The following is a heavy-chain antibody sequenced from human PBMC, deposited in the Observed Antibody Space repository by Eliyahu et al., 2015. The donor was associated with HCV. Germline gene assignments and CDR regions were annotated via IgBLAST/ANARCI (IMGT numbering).Heavy chain of an antibody. CDR2: ISGSGGST. CDR3: AKDPSTYGGNSLYFDY. Sequence: EVQLLESGGGLVQPGGSLRLSCAASGFTFSSYAMSWVRQAPGKGLEWVSAISGSGGSTYYADSVKGRFTISRDNSKNTLYLQMNSLRAEDTAVYYCAKDPSTYGGNSLYFDYWGQGTLVTVSS. D-gene: IGHD4-23*01. V-gene: IGHV3-23*01. CDR1: GFTFSSYA. J-gene: IGHJ4*02.